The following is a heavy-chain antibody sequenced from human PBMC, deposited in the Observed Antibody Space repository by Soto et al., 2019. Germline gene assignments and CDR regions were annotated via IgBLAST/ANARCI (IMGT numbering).Heavy chain of an antibody. J-gene: IGHJ6*02. D-gene: IGHD4-4*01. CDR2: ISSSSSYI. CDR3: ARGPRLHPGMDV. CDR1: GFTFSSYS. Sequence: GGSLRLSCAASGFTFSSYSMNWVRQAPGKGLEWVSSISSSSSYIYYADSVKGRFTISRDNAKNSLYLQMNSLRAEDTAVYYCARGPRLHPGMDVWGQGTTVTVSS. V-gene: IGHV3-21*01.